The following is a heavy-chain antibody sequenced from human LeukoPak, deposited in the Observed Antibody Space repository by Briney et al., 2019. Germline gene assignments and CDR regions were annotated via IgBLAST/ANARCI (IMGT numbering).Heavy chain of an antibody. J-gene: IGHJ4*02. CDR3: ASTRSSGDY. D-gene: IGHD6-6*01. Sequence: SETLSLTCTVSGGSISSYQWSWIWQPAGKGLEWIGRIYTSGSTNYNPSLKSRVTISVDKPKNQFSLKLSSVTAADTAVYYCASTRSSGDYWGQGTLVTVSS. CDR2: IYTSGST. CDR1: GGSISSYQ. V-gene: IGHV4-4*07.